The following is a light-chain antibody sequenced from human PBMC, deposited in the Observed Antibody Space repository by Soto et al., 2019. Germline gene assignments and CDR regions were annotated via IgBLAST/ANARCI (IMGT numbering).Light chain of an antibody. J-gene: IGKJ1*01. CDR1: QTVSSN. CDR3: HQYGRAPWT. CDR2: GAS. Sequence: EIVLSQSPGTLSLSPGERATLSCRASQTVSSNLAWYQQKPGQAPRLLISGASNRATGTPDRFRGSGSGTDFTLTITRLEPEDFAVYYCHQYGRAPWTFGQGTKVDFK. V-gene: IGKV3-20*01.